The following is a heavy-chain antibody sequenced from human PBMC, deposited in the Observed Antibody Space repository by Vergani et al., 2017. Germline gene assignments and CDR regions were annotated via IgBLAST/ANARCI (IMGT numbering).Heavy chain of an antibody. Sequence: EVQLVESGGDLVQPGRSLRLSCQTSGFNFGEYGVSWVRQAPGKGLEWIGFIRSKTYGATTEYAASVRGRFTISRDDSKGIAYLQMSSLKKEDTAVYRCAVEIYDYGGSRDFDYWGQGTLVVVSP. CDR1: GFNFGEYG. D-gene: IGHD4-23*01. V-gene: IGHV3-49*04. J-gene: IGHJ4*02. CDR2: IRSKTYGATT. CDR3: AVEIYDYGGSRDFDY.